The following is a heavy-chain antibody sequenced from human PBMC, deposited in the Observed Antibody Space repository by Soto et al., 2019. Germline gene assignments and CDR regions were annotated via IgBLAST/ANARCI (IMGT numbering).Heavy chain of an antibody. J-gene: IGHJ4*02. CDR3: AKMRGMEVWDYSLDY. V-gene: IGHV3-23*01. CDR2: VFGDGGGP. CDR1: GFTFSSFA. D-gene: IGHD2-15*01. Sequence: EVQLLESGGDLVQPGGSLRLSCAASGFTFSSFAMSWVRQAPGKGLEWVSRVFGDGGGPDYADSVKGRFSISRDNSKNTLYLQMRSLRVEDSAVYYCAKMRGMEVWDYSLDYWGQGTRVTVSS.